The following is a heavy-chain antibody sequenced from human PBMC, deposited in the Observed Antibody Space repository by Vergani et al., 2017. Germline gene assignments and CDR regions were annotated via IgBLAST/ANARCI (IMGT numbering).Heavy chain of an antibody. D-gene: IGHD3-16*02. CDR2: IFPIFGTA. CDR3: ARPDDYVWGSYRYSVLSY. Sequence: QVQLVQSGAEVKKPGSSVKVSCKASGGTFSSYAISWVRQAPGQGLEWRGGIFPIFGTANYAQKFQGRVTITADESTSTAYMELSSLRSADTAVYYCARPDDYVWGSYRYSVLSYWGQGTLVTVSS. J-gene: IGHJ4*02. CDR1: GGTFSSYA. V-gene: IGHV1-69*12.